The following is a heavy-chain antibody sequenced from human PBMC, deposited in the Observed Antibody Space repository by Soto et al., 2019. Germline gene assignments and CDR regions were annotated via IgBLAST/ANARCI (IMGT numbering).Heavy chain of an antibody. Sequence: GGSLRLSCAASGFTFSTYALSWVRQAPGKGLEWVSAISANGQGIYYADSVRGRFTISRDNSRNSLYLQMNSLRPEDTALYYCVKGRGSYFVYFGLDVWGQGTTVTVSS. J-gene: IGHJ6*02. D-gene: IGHD1-26*01. V-gene: IGHV3-23*01. CDR3: VKGRGSYFVYFGLDV. CDR2: ISANGQGI. CDR1: GFTFSTYA.